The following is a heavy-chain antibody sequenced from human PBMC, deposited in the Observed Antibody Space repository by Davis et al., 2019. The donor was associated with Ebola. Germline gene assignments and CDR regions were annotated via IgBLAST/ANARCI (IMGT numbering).Heavy chain of an antibody. J-gene: IGHJ6*02. V-gene: IGHV3-9*01. CDR3: AKGDFSSSSAYYYYGMDV. D-gene: IGHD6-13*01. Sequence: SLKISCAASGFTFDDYAMHWVRQAPGKGLEWVSGISWNSGSIGYADSVKGRFTISRDNAKNSLYLQMNSLRAEDTALYYCAKGDFSSSSAYYYYGMDVWGQGTTVTVS. CDR1: GFTFDDYA. CDR2: ISWNSGSI.